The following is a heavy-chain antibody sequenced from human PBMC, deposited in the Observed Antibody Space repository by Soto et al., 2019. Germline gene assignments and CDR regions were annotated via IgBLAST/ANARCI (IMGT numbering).Heavy chain of an antibody. V-gene: IGHV4-59*01. Sequence: KPSETLSLTCTVSGGSISSYYWSWIRQPPGKGLEWIGYIYYSGSTNYNPSLKSRVTISVDTSKNQFSLKLSSVTAADTAVYYCARAGGGYDSSGYRFDYWGQGTLVTVSS. CDR2: IYYSGST. D-gene: IGHD3-22*01. CDR1: GGSISSYY. J-gene: IGHJ4*02. CDR3: ARAGGGYDSSGYRFDY.